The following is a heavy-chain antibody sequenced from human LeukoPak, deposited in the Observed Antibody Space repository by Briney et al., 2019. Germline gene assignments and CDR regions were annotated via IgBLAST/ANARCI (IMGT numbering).Heavy chain of an antibody. CDR3: ASQGFLGNSFMDF. CDR1: GYTLSSYA. CDR2: ISGSGGST. Sequence: GGSLRLSCAASGYTLSSYAMSWVRQAPGKGLEWVSAISGSGGSTYYADSVKGRFTISRDNAKNSLFLQMNSLRPEDTAVYYCASQGFLGNSFMDFWGQGTTVTVSS. J-gene: IGHJ6*02. V-gene: IGHV3-23*01. D-gene: IGHD7-27*01.